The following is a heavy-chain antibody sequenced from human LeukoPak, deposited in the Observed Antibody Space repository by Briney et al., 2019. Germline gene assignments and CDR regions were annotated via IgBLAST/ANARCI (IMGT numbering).Heavy chain of an antibody. V-gene: IGHV4-34*01. J-gene: IGHJ4*02. Sequence: PSVTLSLTCAVCGGSFSGYYWSWIPQPPGKGLEWIGEINHSGSTNYHPSLKSRVTISVGTSKNQFSLKLSSVTAADTAVYYCARGEPTNYDFWSGYPGKYYFDYWGQGTLVTVSS. D-gene: IGHD3-3*01. CDR1: GGSFSGYY. CDR3: ARGEPTNYDFWSGYPGKYYFDY. CDR2: INHSGST.